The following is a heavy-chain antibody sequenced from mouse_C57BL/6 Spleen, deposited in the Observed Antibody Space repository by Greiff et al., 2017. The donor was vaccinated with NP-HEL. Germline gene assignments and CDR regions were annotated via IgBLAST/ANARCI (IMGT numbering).Heavy chain of an antibody. J-gene: IGHJ4*01. CDR2: INPSSGYT. D-gene: IGHD4-1*01. Sequence: QVQLKQSGAELARPGASVKMSCKASGYTFTSYTMHWVKQRPGQGLEWIGYINPSSGYTKYNQKFKDKATLTADKSSSTAYMQLSSLTSEDSAVYYCATNWDYAMDYWGQGTSVTVSS. CDR3: ATNWDYAMDY. V-gene: IGHV1-4*01. CDR1: GYTFTSYT.